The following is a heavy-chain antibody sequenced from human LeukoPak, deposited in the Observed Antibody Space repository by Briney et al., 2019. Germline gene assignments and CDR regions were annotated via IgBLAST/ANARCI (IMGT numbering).Heavy chain of an antibody. CDR3: VRDEGFHGSGSN. J-gene: IGHJ4*02. V-gene: IGHV3-66*01. CDR1: GFTVSDNY. Sequence: GGSLRLSCAASGFTVSDNYMSWVRKAPGKGLEWVSVIYSGGGTYYSHSVKGRFTISRDNSKNTLYLQMNTLRDEDTTVYYCVRDEGFHGSGSNWGPGTLVTVSS. CDR2: IYSGGGT. D-gene: IGHD3-10*01.